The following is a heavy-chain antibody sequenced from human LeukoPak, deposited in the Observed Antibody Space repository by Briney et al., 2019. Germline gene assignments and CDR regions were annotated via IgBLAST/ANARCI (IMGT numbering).Heavy chain of an antibody. Sequence: SETLSLTCTVSGGSISSYYWSWIRQPPGKGLEWIGYIYYSGSTNYNPSLKSRVTISVDTSKNQFSLKLSSVTAADTAVYYCARVGLKDYDFWSGPYYFDYWGQGTLVTVSS. V-gene: IGHV4-59*01. CDR2: IYYSGST. D-gene: IGHD3-3*01. CDR1: GGSISSYY. J-gene: IGHJ4*02. CDR3: ARVGLKDYDFWSGPYYFDY.